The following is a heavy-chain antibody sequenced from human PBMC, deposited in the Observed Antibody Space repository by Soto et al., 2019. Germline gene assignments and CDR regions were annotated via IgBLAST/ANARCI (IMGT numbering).Heavy chain of an antibody. D-gene: IGHD3-10*01. V-gene: IGHV1-8*01. CDR3: ARGRNHYYGSGSYYNWFDP. CDR1: GYTFTSYD. CDR2: MNPNSGNT. J-gene: IGHJ5*02. Sequence: QVQLVQSGAEVKKPGASVKVSCKASGYTFTSYDINWVRQATGQGPEWMGWMNPNSGNTGYAQKFQGRVTMTSNTSISTAYMEQSSLRSEDTAVYYCARGRNHYYGSGSYYNWFDPWGQGTLVTVSS.